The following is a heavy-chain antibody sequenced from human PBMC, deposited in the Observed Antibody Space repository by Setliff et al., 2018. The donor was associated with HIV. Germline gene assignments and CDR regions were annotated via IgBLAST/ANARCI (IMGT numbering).Heavy chain of an antibody. V-gene: IGHV4-34*01. CDR1: GGSFSDYY. CDR3: ARGGRSLAAQTWFDP. CDR2: INHSGGT. J-gene: IGHJ5*02. D-gene: IGHD6-6*01. Sequence: PSETLSLTCAVYGGSFSDYYWSWIRQSPGKGLEWIGEINHSGGTNYNPSLKSRVTISVDTSKNQFSLKLSSVTAADTAVYYCARGGRSLAAQTWFDPWGQGTLVTVSS.